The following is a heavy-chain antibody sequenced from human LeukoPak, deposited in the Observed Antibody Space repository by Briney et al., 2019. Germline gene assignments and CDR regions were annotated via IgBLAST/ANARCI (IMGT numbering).Heavy chain of an antibody. V-gene: IGHV1-69*05. Sequence: ASVKVSCKESGGTFISYAISWVRQAPGQGLEWMGGIIPIFGTANYAQKFQGRVTITTDESTSTAYMELSSLRSEDTAVYYCASKITFGGVIAAPYDAFDIWGQGTMVTVSS. J-gene: IGHJ3*02. CDR2: IIPIFGTA. CDR1: GGTFISYA. CDR3: ASKITFGGVIAAPYDAFDI. D-gene: IGHD3-16*02.